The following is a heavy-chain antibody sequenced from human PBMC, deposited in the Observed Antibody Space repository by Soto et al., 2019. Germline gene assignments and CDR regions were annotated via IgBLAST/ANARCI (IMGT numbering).Heavy chain of an antibody. Sequence: SVKVSCKASGGTFSSYTISWVRQAPGQGLEWMGRIIPILGIANYAQKFQGRVTMTTDTSTSTAYMELRSLRSDDTAVYYCARDSTRLVPHFDYWGQ. CDR1: GGTFSSYT. CDR3: ARDSTRLVPHFDY. J-gene: IGHJ4*01. CDR2: IIPILGIA. V-gene: IGHV1-69*04. D-gene: IGHD6-19*01.